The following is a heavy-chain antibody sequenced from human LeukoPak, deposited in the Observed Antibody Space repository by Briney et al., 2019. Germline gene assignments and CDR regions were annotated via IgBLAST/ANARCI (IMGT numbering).Heavy chain of an antibody. V-gene: IGHV4-34*01. CDR3: ARGGLPADTAMVVYYYYGMDV. Sequence: SETLSLTCAVYGGSFSGYYWGWIRQPPGKGLEWIGEINHSGSTNYNPSLKSRVTISVDTSKNQFSLKLSSVTAADTAVYYCARGGLPADTAMVVYYYYGMDVWGQGTTVTVSS. D-gene: IGHD5-18*01. J-gene: IGHJ6*02. CDR2: INHSGST. CDR1: GGSFSGYY.